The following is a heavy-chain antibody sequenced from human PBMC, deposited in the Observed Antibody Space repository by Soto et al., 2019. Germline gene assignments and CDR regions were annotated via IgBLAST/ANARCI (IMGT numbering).Heavy chain of an antibody. CDR2: ISSNGGST. CDR1: GFTFSSYA. D-gene: IGHD3-10*01. Sequence: GGSLRLSCSASGFTFSSYAMHWVRQATGKGLEYVSAISSNGGSTYYADSVKGRFTISRDNSKNTLYLQMSSLRAEDTAVYYCVKDYSPSYYGSGSYGDYWGQGTLVTVSS. J-gene: IGHJ4*02. CDR3: VKDYSPSYYGSGSYGDY. V-gene: IGHV3-64D*08.